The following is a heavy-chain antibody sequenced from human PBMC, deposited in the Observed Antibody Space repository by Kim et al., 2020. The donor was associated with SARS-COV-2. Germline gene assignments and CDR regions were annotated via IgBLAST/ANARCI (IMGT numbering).Heavy chain of an antibody. V-gene: IGHV4-39*01. J-gene: IGHJ4*02. Sequence: YYNPSLKSRVTISGDTSKSQFSLKLSSVTAADTAVYYCARMTIWFGELNWGQETLVTVSS. CDR3: ARMTIWFGELN. D-gene: IGHD3-10*01.